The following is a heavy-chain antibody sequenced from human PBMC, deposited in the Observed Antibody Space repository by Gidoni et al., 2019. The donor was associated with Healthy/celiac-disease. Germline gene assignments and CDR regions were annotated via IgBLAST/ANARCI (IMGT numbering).Heavy chain of an antibody. Sequence: QVQLQESGPGLVKPSETLSLTCTVSVGSISSYYWSWIRQPPGKGLEWIGYIYYSGSTNYNPSLKSRVTISVDTSKNQFSLKLSSVTAADTAVYYCARADCSGGSCYFDYWGQGTLVTVSS. CDR1: VGSISSYY. D-gene: IGHD2-15*01. V-gene: IGHV4-59*01. CDR2: IYYSGST. CDR3: ARADCSGGSCYFDY. J-gene: IGHJ4*02.